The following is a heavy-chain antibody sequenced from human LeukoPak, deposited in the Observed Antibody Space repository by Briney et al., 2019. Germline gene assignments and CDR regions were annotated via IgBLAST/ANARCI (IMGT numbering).Heavy chain of an antibody. V-gene: IGHV3-33*01. CDR3: AREGYCGGGSCYRGNFDI. CDR2: IWYDGSNK. J-gene: IGHJ3*02. Sequence: GGSLRLSCAASGFTFSSYAMHWVRQAPGKGLEWVAAIWYDGSNKYYPDSVKGRFTISRDNSKNTLYLQMNSLRADDTAVYYCAREGYCGGGSCYRGNFDIWGQGMMVTVSS. D-gene: IGHD2-15*01. CDR1: GFTFSSYA.